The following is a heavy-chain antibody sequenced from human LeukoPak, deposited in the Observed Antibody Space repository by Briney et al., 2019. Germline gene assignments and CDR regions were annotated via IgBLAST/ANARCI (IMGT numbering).Heavy chain of an antibody. CDR3: ARGLDSGTCYFDY. V-gene: IGHV4-34*01. CDR1: GGSFSGYY. Sequence: SETLSLTCVVYGGSFSGYYSSWIRQPPGKGLEWIGEINHSGSTNYNPSLKSRVTISVGTSKNQFSLKLGSVTAADTAVYYCARGLDSGTCYFDYWGQGTLVTVSS. CDR2: INHSGST. J-gene: IGHJ4*02. D-gene: IGHD1-1*01.